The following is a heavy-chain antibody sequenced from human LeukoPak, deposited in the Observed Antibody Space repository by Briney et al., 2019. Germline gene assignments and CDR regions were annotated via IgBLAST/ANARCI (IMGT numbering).Heavy chain of an antibody. Sequence: PGGSLRLSCAASGFTFSSYEMNWVRQAPGKGLEWVSYISSSGSTIYYADSVKGRFTISRDNAKNSLYLQMNSLRAEGTAVYYCARECSSSCHSGGYAFDIWGQGAMVTVSS. D-gene: IGHD6-13*01. J-gene: IGHJ3*02. CDR2: ISSSGSTI. CDR1: GFTFSSYE. CDR3: ARECSSSCHSGGYAFDI. V-gene: IGHV3-48*03.